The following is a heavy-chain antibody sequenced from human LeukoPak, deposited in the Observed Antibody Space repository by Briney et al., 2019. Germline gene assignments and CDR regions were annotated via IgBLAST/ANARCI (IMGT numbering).Heavy chain of an antibody. CDR2: INPSGGST. V-gene: IGHV1-46*01. J-gene: IGHJ4*02. CDR1: GYTFTSYY. Sequence: ASVKVSCKASGYTFTSYYMHWVRQAPGQGLEWMGIINPSGGSTSYAQKFQGRVTMTRDMSTSTVYMEPSSLRSEDTAVYYCARDSIPSSGWHKYYFDYWGQGTLVTVSS. CDR3: ARDSIPSSGWHKYYFDY. D-gene: IGHD6-19*01.